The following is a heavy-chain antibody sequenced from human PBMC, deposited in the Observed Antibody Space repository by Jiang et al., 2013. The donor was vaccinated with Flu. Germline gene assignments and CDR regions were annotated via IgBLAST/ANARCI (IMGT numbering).Heavy chain of an antibody. V-gene: IGHV3-43*01. J-gene: IGHJ3*01. CDR3: AKGEGYGYSHGPYFD. D-gene: IGHD5-18*01. CDR1: GFTFDDYT. Sequence: EVQLVESGGTVVQPGGSLRLSCVASGFTFDDYTMHWVRQVPGKGLEWVSLINWDGDRRLYAVSVEGRFTISRDNNKNSLYLQLRDLKPEDTAMYFCAKGEGYGYSHGPYFD. CDR2: INWDGDRR.